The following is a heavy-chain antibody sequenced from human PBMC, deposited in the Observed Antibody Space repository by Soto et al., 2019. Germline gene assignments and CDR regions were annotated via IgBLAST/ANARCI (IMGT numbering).Heavy chain of an antibody. Sequence: QEQLVESGGDVVQPGRSLTLSCAASGFTFSANAMHWVRQAPGKGLEWVAVIAYDGTIKIYRDSVKGRFTISRDDSKSTLYLQKNSIRPEDTAVYYCARDKIKGAPDYLDSWGQGTLVTVSS. CDR1: GFTFSANA. J-gene: IGHJ4*02. CDR3: ARDKIKGAPDYLDS. D-gene: IGHD1-26*01. V-gene: IGHV3-30-3*01. CDR2: IAYDGTIK.